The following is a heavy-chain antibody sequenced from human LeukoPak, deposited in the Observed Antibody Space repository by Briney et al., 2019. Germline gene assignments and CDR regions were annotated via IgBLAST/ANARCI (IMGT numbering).Heavy chain of an antibody. J-gene: IGHJ4*02. D-gene: IGHD5-12*01. Sequence: SETLSLTCAVYGGSFSGYYWSWIRQPPGKGLEWIGEINHSGSTNYNPSLKSRVTISVDTSKNQFSLKLSSVTAADTAVYYCAGRGYSGYDGEGDFDYWGQGTLVTVSS. CDR2: INHSGST. CDR3: AGRGYSGYDGEGDFDY. V-gene: IGHV4-34*01. CDR1: GGSFSGYY.